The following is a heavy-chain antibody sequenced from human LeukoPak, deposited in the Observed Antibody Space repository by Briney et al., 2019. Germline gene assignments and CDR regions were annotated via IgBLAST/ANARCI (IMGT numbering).Heavy chain of an antibody. V-gene: IGHV4-38-2*02. D-gene: IGHD3-22*01. CDR1: AYSISSGYY. CDR3: ARVGSSGYWHYFDY. J-gene: IGHJ4*02. CDR2: VYHSGST. Sequence: SETLSLTCTVSAYSISSGYYWGWIRQPPGKGLEWIGSVYHSGSTSYNPSHKSRVTISVDTSKNQISLNLTSVTAADTAIYYCARVGSSGYWHYFDYWGQGALVTVSS.